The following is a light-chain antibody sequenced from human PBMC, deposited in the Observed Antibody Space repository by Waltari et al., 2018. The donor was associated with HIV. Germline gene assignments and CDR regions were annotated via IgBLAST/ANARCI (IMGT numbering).Light chain of an antibody. CDR1: SRDVGGYNY. CDR3: SSYTSSSTLV. CDR2: EVS. V-gene: IGLV2-14*01. Sequence: QSALTQPASVSGSPGQSITISCPGTSRDVGGYNYVPWYQQHPGKAPQLMIYEVSNRPSGVSNRFSGSKSGNTASLTISGLQAEDEADYYCSSYTSSSTLVFGGGTKLTVL. J-gene: IGLJ3*02.